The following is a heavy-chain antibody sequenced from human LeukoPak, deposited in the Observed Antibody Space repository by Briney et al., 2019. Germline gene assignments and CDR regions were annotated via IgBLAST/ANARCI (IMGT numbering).Heavy chain of an antibody. CDR3: ARHFTIFGVEDAFDI. CDR2: IYYSGST. D-gene: IGHD3-3*01. V-gene: IGHV4-39*01. Sequence: SDTLFLTCTVSGGSISSSSYYWGWIRQPPGKGLEWIGSIYYSGSTYYNPSLKSRVTISVDTSKNQFSLKLSSVTAADTAVYYCARHFTIFGVEDAFDIWGQGTMVTVSS. CDR1: GGSISSSSYY. J-gene: IGHJ3*02.